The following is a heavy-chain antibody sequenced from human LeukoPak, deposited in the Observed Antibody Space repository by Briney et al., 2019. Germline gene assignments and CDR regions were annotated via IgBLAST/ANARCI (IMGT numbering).Heavy chain of an antibody. CDR3: ARVFKGGSYNWFDP. J-gene: IGHJ5*02. V-gene: IGHV4-34*01. CDR2: INHSGST. D-gene: IGHD1-26*01. CDR1: GGSFSGYY. Sequence: SETLSLTCAVYGGSFSGYYWSWIRQPPGKGLEWIGEINHSGSTNYNPSLKSRVTISVDTSKNQFSLKLSSVTAADTAVYYCARVFKGGSYNWFDPWGQGTLVTVSS.